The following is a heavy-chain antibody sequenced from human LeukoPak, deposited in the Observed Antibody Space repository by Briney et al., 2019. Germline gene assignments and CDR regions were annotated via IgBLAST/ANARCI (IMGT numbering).Heavy chain of an antibody. J-gene: IGHJ6*02. Sequence: PGRSLRLSCAASGFTFSNSGMHWVRQAPGKGLEWVAVLRYDGSNKYYADFVKGRFTISRDNSKNTVYLQMNSLRAEDTAVYYCARDATTVVYYYYYGMDVWGQGTTVTVSS. CDR3: ARDATTVVYYYYYGMDV. D-gene: IGHD4-11*01. CDR2: LRYDGSNK. V-gene: IGHV3-33*01. CDR1: GFTFSNSG.